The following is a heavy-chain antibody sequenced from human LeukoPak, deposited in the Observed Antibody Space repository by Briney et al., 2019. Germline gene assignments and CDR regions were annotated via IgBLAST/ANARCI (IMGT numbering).Heavy chain of an antibody. V-gene: IGHV3-30*01. D-gene: IGHD1/OR15-1a*01. CDR1: GFTFSSYA. CDR3: ARDPVDWDINYFDY. CDR2: ISYDGSNK. J-gene: IGHJ4*02. Sequence: PGRSLRLSCAASGFTFSSYAMHWVRQYPGKGLEWVAVISYDGSNKYYADSVKGRFTISRDNSKNTLYLQMNSLRAEDTAVYYCARDPVDWDINYFDYWGQGTLVTVSS.